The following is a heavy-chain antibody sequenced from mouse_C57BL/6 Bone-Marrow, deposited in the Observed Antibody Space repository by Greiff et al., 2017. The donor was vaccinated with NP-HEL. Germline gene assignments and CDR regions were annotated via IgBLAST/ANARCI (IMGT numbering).Heavy chain of an antibody. V-gene: IGHV5-9*01. CDR3: AIQRTRFAY. J-gene: IGHJ3*01. Sequence: EVQVVESGGGLVKPGGSLKLSCAASGFTFSSYTMSWVRQTPEKRLEWVATISGGGGNTYYPDSVKGRFTISRDNAKNTLYLQMSSLRSEDTALYYCAIQRTRFAYWGQGTLVTVSA. CDR2: ISGGGGNT. CDR1: GFTFSSYT. D-gene: IGHD5-1*01.